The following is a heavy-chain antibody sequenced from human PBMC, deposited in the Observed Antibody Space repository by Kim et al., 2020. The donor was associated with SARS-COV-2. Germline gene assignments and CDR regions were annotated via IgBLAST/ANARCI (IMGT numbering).Heavy chain of an antibody. CDR3: ARDRYCSSTSCYEGFDY. J-gene: IGHJ4*02. Sequence: GGSLRLSCAASGFTFSSYAMHWVRQAPGKGLEWVAVISYDGSNKYYADSVKGRFTISRDNSKNTLYLQMNSLRAEDMAVYYCARDRYCSSTSCYEGFDYWGQGTLVTVSS. D-gene: IGHD2-2*01. CDR1: GFTFSSYA. V-gene: IGHV3-30*04. CDR2: ISYDGSNK.